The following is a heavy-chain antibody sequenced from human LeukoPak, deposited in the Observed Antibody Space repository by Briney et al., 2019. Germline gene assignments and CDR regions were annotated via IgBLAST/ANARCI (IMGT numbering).Heavy chain of an antibody. CDR1: DGSSSSSS. V-gene: IGHV4-59*08. J-gene: IGHJ5*02. CDR3: ARRQQTGGDNGLHNWFDP. Sequence: KSSETLSLTCTVSDGSSSSSSWNWIRQPPEKGLEWLGYIYYSGSTNYNPSLESRVTISVDTSKNQISLKLRSVTAADTAIYYCARRQQTGGDNGLHNWFDPWGQGTLVTVSS. D-gene: IGHD2-21*01. CDR2: IYYSGST.